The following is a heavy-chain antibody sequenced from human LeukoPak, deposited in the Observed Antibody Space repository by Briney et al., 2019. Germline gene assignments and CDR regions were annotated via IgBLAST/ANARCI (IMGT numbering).Heavy chain of an antibody. CDR1: GCTFSNAW. Sequence: GGSLRLSCAASGCTFSNAWMSWVRQAPAKGLEWVGRIKSKTDGGKTDYAAPVKGRFTISRDDSKNTLYLQMNSLKTVDTAVYYCTTLRLDIVVVVAAYYFDYWGQGTLVTVSS. V-gene: IGHV3-15*01. J-gene: IGHJ4*02. CDR2: IKSKTDGGKT. D-gene: IGHD2-15*01. CDR3: TTLRLDIVVVVAAYYFDY.